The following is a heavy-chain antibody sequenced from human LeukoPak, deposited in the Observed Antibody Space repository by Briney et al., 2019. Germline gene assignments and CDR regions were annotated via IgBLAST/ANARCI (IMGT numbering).Heavy chain of an antibody. CDR1: GGSISSSSYY. D-gene: IGHD3-16*01. Sequence: SETLSLTCTVSGGSISSSSYYWGWIRQPPGKGLEWIGSIYYSGGTYYNPSLKSRVTISVDTSKNQFSLKLSSVTAADTAVYYCARSTLRGSDYWGQGTLVTVSS. J-gene: IGHJ4*02. CDR3: ARSTLRGSDY. V-gene: IGHV4-39*01. CDR2: IYYSGGT.